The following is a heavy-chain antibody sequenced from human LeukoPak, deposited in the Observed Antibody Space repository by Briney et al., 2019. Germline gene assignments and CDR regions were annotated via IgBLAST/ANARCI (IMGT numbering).Heavy chain of an antibody. J-gene: IGHJ4*02. CDR1: GFTFSNAW. D-gene: IGHD2-8*02. CDR3: TTDFGFVRPDSTGATY. V-gene: IGHV3-15*01. CDR2: IKSKTDGGTT. Sequence: PGGSLRLSCAASGFTFSNAWMSWVRQAPGKGLEWVGRIKSKTDGGTTDYAAPVKGRFTISRDDSKNTLYLQMNSLKTEDTAVYYCTTDFGFVRPDSTGATYWGQGTLVTVSS.